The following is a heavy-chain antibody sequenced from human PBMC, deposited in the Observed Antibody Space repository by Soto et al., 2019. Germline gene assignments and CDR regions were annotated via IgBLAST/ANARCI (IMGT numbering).Heavy chain of an antibody. CDR2: IYYSGST. V-gene: IGHV4-59*01. J-gene: IGHJ6*02. CDR1: GGSMSSYY. CDR3: ARRGYGPGFPYYYGMDV. Sequence: QVQLQESGPGLVKPSETLSLTCTVSGGSMSSYYWSWIRQPPGKGLEWIGCIYYSGSTNYNPSLKSRVTMSVDTPKNQFSLKLSSVTAADTAVYYCARRGYGPGFPYYYGMDVWGQGTTVTVSS. D-gene: IGHD3-10*01.